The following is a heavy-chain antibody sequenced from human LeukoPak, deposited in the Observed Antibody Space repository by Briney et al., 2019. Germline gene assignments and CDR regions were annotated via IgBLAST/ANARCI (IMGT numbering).Heavy chain of an antibody. D-gene: IGHD4-17*01. Sequence: PSETLSLTCAVSADSFSSHYWTWIRQPPGKGLEWIGYITYIGSTNYNPSLKSRVTISIATSKNQFSLKLSSVTAADTAVYYCARDLVTVTRGFDIWGQGTMVSVSS. CDR3: ARDLVTVTRGFDI. V-gene: IGHV4-59*11. CDR1: ADSFSSHY. J-gene: IGHJ3*02. CDR2: ITYIGST.